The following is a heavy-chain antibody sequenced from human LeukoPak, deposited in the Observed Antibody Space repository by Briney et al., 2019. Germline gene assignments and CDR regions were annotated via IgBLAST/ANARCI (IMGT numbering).Heavy chain of an antibody. CDR3: AREGDSSSTGGAFDI. CDR2: IYYSGKT. D-gene: IGHD3-22*01. V-gene: IGHV4-39*07. Sequence: SETLSLTCTVSGGSISSSNYYWGWIRQPPGQGLEWIGSIYYSGKTYYNPSLKSRVTISVDTSKNQFSLKLSSVTAADTAVYYCAREGDSSSTGGAFDIWGQGTMVTVSS. J-gene: IGHJ3*02. CDR1: GGSISSSNYY.